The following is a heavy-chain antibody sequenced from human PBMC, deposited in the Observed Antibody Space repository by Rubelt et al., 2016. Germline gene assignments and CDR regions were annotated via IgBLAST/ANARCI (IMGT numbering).Heavy chain of an antibody. Sequence: VQLVESGGGLVQPGGSLRLSCSASGFTFSSYAMHWVRQAPGKGLEYVSAISSNGGSTYYADSVKGRFTISRDNSENTLYRQMNSLRAEDTAMYHCARHYYDSRNYFSGDYWGQGTLVTVSS. CDR1: GFTFSSYA. J-gene: IGHJ4*02. CDR3: ARHYYDSRNYFSGDY. CDR2: ISSNGGST. D-gene: IGHD3-22*01. V-gene: IGHV3-64*04.